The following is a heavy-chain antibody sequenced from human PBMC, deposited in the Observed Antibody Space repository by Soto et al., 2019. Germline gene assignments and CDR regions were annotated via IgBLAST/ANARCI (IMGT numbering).Heavy chain of an antibody. CDR1: GFTFSHYG. D-gene: IGHD3-9*01. J-gene: IGHJ4*02. Sequence: EVQVLESGEDLVQDGGSLRLSCEASGFTFSHYGMSWVRQAPGKGLEWIASISGSGGSTYYADSVKGRFIISRDNSKNTLYLHLSSLRAEETDLYFCAKDAANFLTGNVRPAEVDSLVQATLVTVSS. CDR3: AKDAANFLTGNVRPAEVDS. V-gene: IGHV3-23*01. CDR2: ISGSGGST.